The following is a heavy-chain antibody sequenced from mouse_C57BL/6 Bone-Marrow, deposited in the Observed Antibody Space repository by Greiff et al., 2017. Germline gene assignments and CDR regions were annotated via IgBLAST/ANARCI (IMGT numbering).Heavy chain of an antibody. V-gene: IGHV1-64*01. CDR3: ARDDYNAMDY. CDR2: IHPNSGST. J-gene: IGHJ4*01. CDR1: GYTFTSYW. Sequence: VQLQQPGAELVKPGASVKLSCKASGYTFTSYWMHWVKQRPGQGLEWIGMIHPNSGSTNYNEKFKSKATLTVDKSSSTASMQLSSLTSEDSAVYYCARDDYNAMDYWGQGTSVTVSS.